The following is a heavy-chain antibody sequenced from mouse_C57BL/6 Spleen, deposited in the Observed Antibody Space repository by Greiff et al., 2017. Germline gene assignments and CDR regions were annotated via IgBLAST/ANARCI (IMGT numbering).Heavy chain of an antibody. CDR3: AREGGKGYFDY. D-gene: IGHD1-3*01. CDR1: GYTFTSYW. Sequence: VQLQQPGAELVKPGASVTLSCKASGYTFTSYWMHWVKQRPGQGLEWIGMIHPNSGSTNYNEKFKSKATLTVDKSSSTAYMQLSSLTSEDSAVYYCAREGGKGYFDYWGQGTTLTVSS. J-gene: IGHJ2*01. CDR2: IHPNSGST. V-gene: IGHV1-64*01.